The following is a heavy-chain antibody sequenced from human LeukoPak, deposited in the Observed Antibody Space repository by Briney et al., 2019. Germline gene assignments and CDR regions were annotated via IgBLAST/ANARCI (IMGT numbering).Heavy chain of an antibody. Sequence: DPSETLSLTCTVSSGSVSSSSYYWGWIRQPPGKGLEWIGTIYYSGNTFYNPSLKSRVTISVDTSKNQFSLKLSSVTAADTAVYYCARLVVVPAAMPWFDPWGQGTLVTVSS. CDR1: SGSVSSSSYY. CDR2: IYYSGNT. D-gene: IGHD2-2*01. V-gene: IGHV4-39*07. J-gene: IGHJ5*02. CDR3: ARLVVVPAAMPWFDP.